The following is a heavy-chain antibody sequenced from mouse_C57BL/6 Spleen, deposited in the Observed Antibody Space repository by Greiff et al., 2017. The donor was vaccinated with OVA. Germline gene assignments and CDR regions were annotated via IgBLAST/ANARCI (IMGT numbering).Heavy chain of an antibody. V-gene: IGHV1-81*01. D-gene: IGHD2-4*01. CDR3: AREGYDYDRFDY. CDR1: GYTFTSSG. CDR2: IYPRSGNT. J-gene: IGHJ2*01. Sequence: VQLQQSGAELARPGASVKLSCKASGYTFTSSGISWVKQRTGQGLEWIGEIYPRSGNTYYNEKFKGKATLTADKSSSTAYMELRSLTSEDSAVYFCAREGYDYDRFDYWGQGTTLTVSS.